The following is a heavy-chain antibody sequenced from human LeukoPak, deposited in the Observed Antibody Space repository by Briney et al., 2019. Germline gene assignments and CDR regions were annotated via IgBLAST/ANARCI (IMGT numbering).Heavy chain of an antibody. V-gene: IGHV3-23*01. CDR3: AKGNYYDSNHLQH. Sequence: GGSLRLSCAASGFTFSSYGMSWVRQAPGKGLEWVSAISGSGGSTYYADSVKGRFTISRDNSKNTLYLQMNSLRAEDTAVYYCAKGNYYDSNHLQHWGQGTLVTVSS. D-gene: IGHD3-22*01. J-gene: IGHJ1*01. CDR2: ISGSGGST. CDR1: GFTFSSYG.